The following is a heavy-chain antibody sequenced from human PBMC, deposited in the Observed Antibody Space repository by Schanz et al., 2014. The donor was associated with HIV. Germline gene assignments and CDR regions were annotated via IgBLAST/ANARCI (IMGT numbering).Heavy chain of an antibody. Sequence: QVQVVESGGGVVQPGRSLRLSCAASGFTFSSYAMHWVRQAPGKGLKWVALISYDENNKYYADSVKGRFTISRDNSKNTLYLQMNSLTAEDTAVYYCASDGSGSYLTLSLLYYGMDVWGQGTTVTVSS. D-gene: IGHD3-10*01. V-gene: IGHV3-30-3*01. CDR1: GFTFSSYA. J-gene: IGHJ6*02. CDR2: ISYDENNK. CDR3: ASDGSGSYLTLSLLYYGMDV.